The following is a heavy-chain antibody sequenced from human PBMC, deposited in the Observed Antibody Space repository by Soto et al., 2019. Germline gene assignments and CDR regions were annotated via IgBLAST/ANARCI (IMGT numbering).Heavy chain of an antibody. Sequence: GGSLRLSCAASGFTFNSYAMHWVRQAPGKGLEWVAVISYNGSNEYYADSVKGRFTISRDNSKNTLYLQMNSLRDEDKAVYYCASDEGFGELFPGYFDYWGQGTLVTVSS. V-gene: IGHV3-30*04. CDR3: ASDEGFGELFPGYFDY. CDR1: GFTFNSYA. D-gene: IGHD3-10*01. J-gene: IGHJ4*02. CDR2: ISYNGSNE.